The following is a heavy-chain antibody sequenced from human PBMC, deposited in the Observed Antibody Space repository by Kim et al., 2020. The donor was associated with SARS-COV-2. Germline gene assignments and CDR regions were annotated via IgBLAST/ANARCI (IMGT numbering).Heavy chain of an antibody. CDR3: TRGGWRPHH. Sequence: GSEKHYVDSVKGRFTIPRDNAKNSLYLQMNSLRAEDTDLYFCTRGGWRPHHWGQGTLVTVSS. J-gene: IGHJ5*02. CDR2: GSEK. V-gene: IGHV3-7*01. D-gene: IGHD6-19*01.